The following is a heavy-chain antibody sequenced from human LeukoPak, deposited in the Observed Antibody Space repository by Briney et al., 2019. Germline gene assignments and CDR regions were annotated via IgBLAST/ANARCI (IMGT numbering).Heavy chain of an antibody. Sequence: GASVKVSCKASGGTFSSYAISWVRQAPGQGLEWVGGIIPIFGTANNAQKFQGRVTITADESTSTAYMELSSLRSEDTAVYYCARRVPAAMVDDAFDIWGQGTMVTVSS. V-gene: IGHV1-69*13. D-gene: IGHD2-2*01. J-gene: IGHJ3*02. CDR1: GGTFSSYA. CDR3: ARRVPAAMVDDAFDI. CDR2: IIPIFGTA.